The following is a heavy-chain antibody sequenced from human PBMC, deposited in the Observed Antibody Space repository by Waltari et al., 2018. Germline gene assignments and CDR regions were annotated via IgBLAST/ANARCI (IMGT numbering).Heavy chain of an antibody. J-gene: IGHJ4*02. CDR1: GFTFSSYA. V-gene: IGHV3-30-3*01. D-gene: IGHD6-13*01. Sequence: CAASGFTFSSYALHWVRQAPGKGLEWVAVISSDGSNKYYADSVKGRFTISRDNSKNTLYLQMNSLRAEDTAVYYCARDPRLHSSNWPYFDYWGQGTLVTVSS. CDR2: ISSDGSNK. CDR3: ARDPRLHSSNWPYFDY.